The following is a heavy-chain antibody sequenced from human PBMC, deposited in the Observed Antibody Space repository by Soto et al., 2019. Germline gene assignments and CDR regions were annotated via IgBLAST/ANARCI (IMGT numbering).Heavy chain of an antibody. CDR1: GGSISSSSFH. Sequence: QLQLQESGPGLVKPSETLSLTCTVSGGSISSSSFHWGWIRQPPGKGLEWIGSIYYSGSTYYSPSPKSRVHASVATSKDHSALMPSCVPAAAPAVYYCARRGRDAGTDWRFGPWGQGTLVTVSS. V-gene: IGHV4-39*02. J-gene: IGHJ5*02. CDR2: IYYSGST. CDR3: ARRGRDAGTDWRFGP. D-gene: IGHD6-13*01.